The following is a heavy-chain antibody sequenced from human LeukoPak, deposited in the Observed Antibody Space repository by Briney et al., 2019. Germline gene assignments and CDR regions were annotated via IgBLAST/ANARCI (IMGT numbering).Heavy chain of an antibody. CDR1: DESFSGYY. V-gene: IGHV4-34*01. CDR3: TRPWQRRYYMDV. Sequence: SETLSLTCAVYDESFSGYYWTWVRQPPGKGLEWIGDINHSGRTTYNPSLKSRVIISVDTSKNLFSLNLTSVTAADTAVYYCTRPWQRRYYMDVWGKGTTVAVSS. CDR2: INHSGRT. J-gene: IGHJ6*03.